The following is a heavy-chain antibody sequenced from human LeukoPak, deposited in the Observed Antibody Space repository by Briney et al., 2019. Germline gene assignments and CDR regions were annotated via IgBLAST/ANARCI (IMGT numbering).Heavy chain of an antibody. CDR1: GRSFSDFS. J-gene: IGHJ4*02. CDR2: IDQSGAT. Sequence: PSETLSLTCTVYGRSFSDFSWKWLRQPPGKGLEWIGEIDQSGATKYNVLLKSQVTISVDKSQDQLSLRLHSVTAADTAVYYCAIFHADSMDWGRGTLVSVSS. D-gene: IGHD2-21*01. V-gene: IGHV4-34*01. CDR3: AIFHADSMD.